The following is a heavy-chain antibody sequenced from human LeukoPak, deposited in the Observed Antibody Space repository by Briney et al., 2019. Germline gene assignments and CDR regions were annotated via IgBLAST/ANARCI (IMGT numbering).Heavy chain of an antibody. CDR3: ARDRGRCTNGVCRFDY. Sequence: SETLSLTCAVYGGSFSGYYWSWIRQPPGKGLEWIGEINHSGSTNYNPSLKSRVTISVDTSKNQFSLKLSSVTAADTAVYYCARDRGRCTNGVCRFDYWGQGTLVTVSS. V-gene: IGHV4-34*01. D-gene: IGHD2-8*01. CDR1: GGSFSGYY. CDR2: INHSGST. J-gene: IGHJ4*02.